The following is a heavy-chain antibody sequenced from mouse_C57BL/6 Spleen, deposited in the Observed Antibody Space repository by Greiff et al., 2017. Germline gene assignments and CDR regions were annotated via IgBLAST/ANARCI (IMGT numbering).Heavy chain of an antibody. CDR3: ARQVYDYDEGWYFDV. J-gene: IGHJ1*03. CDR1: EYEFPSHD. D-gene: IGHD2-4*01. Sequence: EVKLVESGGGLVQPGESLKLSCESNEYEFPSHDMSWVRKTPEKRLELVAAINSDGGSTYYPDTMERRFIISRDNTKKTLYLQMSSLRSEDTALYYCARQVYDYDEGWYFDVWGTGTTVTVSS. CDR2: INSDGGST. V-gene: IGHV5-2*01.